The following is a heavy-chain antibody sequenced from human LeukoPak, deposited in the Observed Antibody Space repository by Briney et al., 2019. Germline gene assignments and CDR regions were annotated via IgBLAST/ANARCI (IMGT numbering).Heavy chain of an antibody. CDR2: ISAYNGNT. CDR3: ARGRDFYGSGRNWFDP. CDR1: GYTFTSYG. J-gene: IGHJ5*02. Sequence: GASVKVSCKASGYTFTSYGISWVRRAPGQGLEWMGWISAYNGNTNYAQKLQGRVTMTTDTSTSTAYMELRSLRSDDTAVYYCARGRDFYGSGRNWFDPWGQGTLVTVSS. D-gene: IGHD3-10*01. V-gene: IGHV1-18*01.